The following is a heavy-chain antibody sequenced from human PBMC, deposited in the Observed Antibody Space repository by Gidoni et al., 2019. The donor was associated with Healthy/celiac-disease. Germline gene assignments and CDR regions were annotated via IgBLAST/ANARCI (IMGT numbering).Heavy chain of an antibody. Sequence: QVQLVQSGAEVKKPGASVKVSCKASGYTFTSYAMHWVRQAPGQRLEWMGWINAGNGNTKYSQKFQGRVTITRDTSASTAYMELSSLRAEDTAVYYCARGVSTTPYAFDIWGQGTMVTVSS. CDR3: ARGVSTTPYAFDI. CDR1: GYTFTSYA. J-gene: IGHJ3*02. V-gene: IGHV1-3*01. CDR2: INAGNGNT. D-gene: IGHD4-17*01.